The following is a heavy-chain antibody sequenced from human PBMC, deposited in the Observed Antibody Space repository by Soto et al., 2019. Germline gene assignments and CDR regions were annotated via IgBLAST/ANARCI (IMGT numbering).Heavy chain of an antibody. J-gene: IGHJ4*02. CDR2: INPSSGGT. D-gene: IGHD6-13*01. V-gene: IGHV1-46*01. CDR3: ARIAGAGLTYFDF. Sequence: ASVKVSCKASGGTFSSNAISWVRQAAGQGLEWMGVINPSSGGTGYEQKFQGRVSMTRDTSTSTVYMVLSSLRSEDTAVYYCARIAGAGLTYFDFWGQGTPVTVSS. CDR1: GGTFSSNA.